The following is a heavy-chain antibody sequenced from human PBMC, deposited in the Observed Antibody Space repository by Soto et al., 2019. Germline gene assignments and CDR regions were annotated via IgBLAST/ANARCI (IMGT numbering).Heavy chain of an antibody. Sequence: GGSLRLSCAASGFTFSNAWMSWVRQAPGKGLEWVGRIKSKTDGGTTDYAAPVKGRFTISRDDSKNTLYLQMNSLKTEDTAVYYCTTRKPVTTFAFDIWGQGTMPTVSS. CDR3: TTRKPVTTFAFDI. J-gene: IGHJ3*02. V-gene: IGHV3-15*01. CDR2: IKSKTDGGTT. D-gene: IGHD4-17*01. CDR1: GFTFSNAW.